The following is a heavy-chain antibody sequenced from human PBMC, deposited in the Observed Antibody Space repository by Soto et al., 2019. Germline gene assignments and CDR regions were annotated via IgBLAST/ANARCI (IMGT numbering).Heavy chain of an antibody. V-gene: IGHV3-11*06. CDR1: GFTFSDYY. CDR3: ARDRGYYYDSSGIGGDMDV. D-gene: IGHD3-22*01. J-gene: IGHJ6*02. Sequence: QVQLVESGGGLVKPGGSLRLSCAASGFTFSDYYMSWIRQAPGKGLEWVSYISSSSSYTNYADSVKGRFTISRDNAKNSLYLQMNSLRAEDTAVYYCARDRGYYYDSSGIGGDMDVWGQGTTVTVSS. CDR2: ISSSSSYT.